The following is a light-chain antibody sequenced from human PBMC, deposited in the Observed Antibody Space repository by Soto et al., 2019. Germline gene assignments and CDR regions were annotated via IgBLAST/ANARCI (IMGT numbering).Light chain of an antibody. CDR3: QHYNSLPLT. V-gene: IGKV3-15*01. J-gene: IGKJ3*01. Sequence: EIVMTQSPATLSVSPGERATLSCRASQSVSSNLAWYQQKPGQPPRLLIYGASTRATGAPARFSGSGSGTEFTLTISSLQSEDFAVYYCQHYNSLPLTFGPGTKVDIK. CDR1: QSVSSN. CDR2: GAS.